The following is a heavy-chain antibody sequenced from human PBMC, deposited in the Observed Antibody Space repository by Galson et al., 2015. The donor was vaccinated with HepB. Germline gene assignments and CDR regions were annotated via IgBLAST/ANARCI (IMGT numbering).Heavy chain of an antibody. V-gene: IGHV3-64D*06. Sequence: SLRLYCAASGFTFSSYAMHWVRQAPGKGLEYVSAISSNGGSTYYADSVKGRFTISRDNSKNTLYLQMSSLRAEDTAVYYCVKDLAANGLLDYWGQGTLVTVSS. CDR1: GFTFSSYA. D-gene: IGHD6-25*01. CDR3: VKDLAANGLLDY. CDR2: ISSNGGST. J-gene: IGHJ4*02.